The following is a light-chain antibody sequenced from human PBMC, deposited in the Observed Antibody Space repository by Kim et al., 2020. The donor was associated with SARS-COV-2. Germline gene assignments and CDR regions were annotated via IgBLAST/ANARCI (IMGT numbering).Light chain of an antibody. CDR1: SSYVGGYNY. J-gene: IGLJ3*02. Sequence: GQSITISCTGTSSYVGGYNYVSWYQQHPGKAPKLMIYDVSNRPSGVSNRFSGSKSGNTASLTISGLQAEDEADHYCSSYTSSSTGVFGGGTQLTVL. CDR2: DVS. CDR3: SSYTSSSTGV. V-gene: IGLV2-14*03.